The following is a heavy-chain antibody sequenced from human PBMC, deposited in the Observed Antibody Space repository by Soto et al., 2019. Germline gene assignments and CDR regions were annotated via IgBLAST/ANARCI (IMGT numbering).Heavy chain of an antibody. J-gene: IGHJ5*02. CDR2: IYYSGST. CDR3: ARESAAAENYNWFDP. V-gene: IGHV4-61*01. D-gene: IGHD6-13*01. Sequence: PSETLYLTCTVSGGSVSSGSYYWSWIRQPPGKGLEWIGYIYYSGSTNYNPSLKSRVTISVDTSKNQFSLKLSSVTAADTAVYYCARESAAAENYNWFDPWGQGTLVTVSS. CDR1: GGSVSSGSYY.